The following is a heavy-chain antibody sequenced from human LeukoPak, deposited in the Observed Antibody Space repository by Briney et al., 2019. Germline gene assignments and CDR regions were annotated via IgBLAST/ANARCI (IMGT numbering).Heavy chain of an antibody. J-gene: IGHJ6*03. D-gene: IGHD2-2*01. CDR2: IRYDGSNK. V-gene: IGHV3-30*02. Sequence: TGGSLRLSCAASGFTFSSYGMHWVRQAPGKGLEWVAFIRYDGSNKYYADSVKGRFTISRDNSKNTLYLQMNSLRAEDTAVYYCAKGATERDDIVVVPAAKVRDYYYMDVWGKGTTVTVSS. CDR1: GFTFSSYG. CDR3: AKGATERDDIVVVPAAKVRDYYYMDV.